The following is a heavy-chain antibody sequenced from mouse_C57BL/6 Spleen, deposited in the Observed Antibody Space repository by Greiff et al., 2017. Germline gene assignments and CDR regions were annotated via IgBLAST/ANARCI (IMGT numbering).Heavy chain of an antibody. CDR1: GYSITSGYY. V-gene: IGHV3-6*01. CDR2: ISYDGSN. Sequence: EVKVEESGPGLVKPSQSLSLTCSVTGYSITSGYYWNWIRQFPGNKLEWMGYISYDGSNNYNPSLKNRISITRDTSKNQFFLKLNSVTTEDTATYYCARGDYDAGFAYWGQGTLVTVSA. J-gene: IGHJ3*01. D-gene: IGHD2-4*01. CDR3: ARGDYDAGFAY.